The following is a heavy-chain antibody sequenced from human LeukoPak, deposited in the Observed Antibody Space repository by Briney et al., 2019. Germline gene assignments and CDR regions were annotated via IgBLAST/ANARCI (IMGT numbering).Heavy chain of an antibody. CDR3: ARIGAATYAFDI. D-gene: IGHD1-26*01. V-gene: IGHV3-48*04. Sequence: GGSLRLSCAASEFTFSTYAMNWVRQAPGKGLEWVSYISSSGSTIYYADSVKGRFTISRDNAKNSLYLQMNSLRAEDTAVYYCARIGAATYAFDIWGQGTMVTVSS. J-gene: IGHJ3*02. CDR2: ISSSGSTI. CDR1: EFTFSTYA.